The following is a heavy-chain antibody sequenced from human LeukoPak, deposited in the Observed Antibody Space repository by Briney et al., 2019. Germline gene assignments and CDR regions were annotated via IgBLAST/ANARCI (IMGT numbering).Heavy chain of an antibody. J-gene: IGHJ4*02. D-gene: IGHD5-18*01. V-gene: IGHV4-59*12. CDR2: VYYSGST. CDR3: ASGYSYGYAFDY. Sequence: SETLSLTCTVSGGSISSYYSSWIRHPPRNGLEWIGYVYYSGSTYYNPSLNSRVTISVDTSKNQFSLKLSSVTAADTAVYYCASGYSYGYAFDYWGPGTLVTVSS. CDR1: GGSISSYY.